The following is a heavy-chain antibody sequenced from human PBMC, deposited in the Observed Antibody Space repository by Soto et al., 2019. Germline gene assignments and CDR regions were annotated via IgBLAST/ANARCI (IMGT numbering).Heavy chain of an antibody. CDR2: ISSSSSTI. CDR1: GFTFSSYS. Sequence: EVQLVESGGGLVQPGGSLRLSCAASGFTFSSYSMNWVRQAPGKGLEWVSYISSSSSTIYYADSVKGRFTISRDNAKNSLDLQMNSLRDEDTAVYYCARGGNLPYYYYGMDVWGQGTTVTVSS. V-gene: IGHV3-48*02. D-gene: IGHD4-4*01. CDR3: ARGGNLPYYYYGMDV. J-gene: IGHJ6*02.